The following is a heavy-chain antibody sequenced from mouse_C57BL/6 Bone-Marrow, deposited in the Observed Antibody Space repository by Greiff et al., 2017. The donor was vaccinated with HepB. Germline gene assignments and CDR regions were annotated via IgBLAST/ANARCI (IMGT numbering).Heavy chain of an antibody. V-gene: IGHV2-2*01. CDR2: IWSGGST. CDR1: GFSLTSYG. J-gene: IGHJ3*01. D-gene: IGHD1-1*01. Sequence: QVQLKESGPGLVQPSQSLSITCTVSGFSLTSYGVHWVRQSPGKGLEWLGVIWSGGSTDYNAAFISRLSISKDNSKSQVFFKMNSLQADDTAIYYGAGHYYGSSKGFAYWGQGTLVTVSA. CDR3: AGHYYGSSKGFAY.